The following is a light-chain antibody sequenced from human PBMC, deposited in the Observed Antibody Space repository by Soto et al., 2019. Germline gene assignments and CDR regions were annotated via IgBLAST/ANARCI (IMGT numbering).Light chain of an antibody. V-gene: IGKV1-9*01. J-gene: IGKJ1*01. CDR1: QGISTY. CDR3: QQSFSTPRT. Sequence: DIQLTQSPSFLSASVGDRVTITCRASQGISTYLAWYQQKLGKAPKLLIYDASTLQSGVPSRFSGSRSGTEFTLTISSLQPEDFGTYYCQQSFSTPRTFGQGTKVDIK. CDR2: DAS.